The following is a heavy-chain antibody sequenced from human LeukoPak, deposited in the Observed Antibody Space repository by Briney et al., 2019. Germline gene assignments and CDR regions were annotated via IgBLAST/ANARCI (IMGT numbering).Heavy chain of an antibody. Sequence: SETLSLTCTVSGGSISSYYWSWIRQPAGKGLEWIGRIYTSGSTNYNSSLKSRVTMSVGTSKNQFSLKLSSVTAADTAVYYCARGDYGSGSYYNVHAFDIWGQGTMVTVSS. CDR2: IYTSGST. CDR1: GGSISSYY. V-gene: IGHV4-4*07. CDR3: ARGDYGSGSYYNVHAFDI. D-gene: IGHD3-10*01. J-gene: IGHJ3*02.